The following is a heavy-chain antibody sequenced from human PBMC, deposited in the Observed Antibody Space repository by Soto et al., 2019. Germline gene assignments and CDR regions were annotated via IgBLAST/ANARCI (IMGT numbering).Heavy chain of an antibody. Sequence: QVQLVQSGAEVKNPGASVKVSCKASGYTFTRYGIGWARQAPGQGLEWMGWINTYNGNTNYAQNVQGRFTLTTVTSTSTAYRELRSLRSNDTAIYYCAMVDVYVTPSPQDVWGKWTTVIVSS. V-gene: IGHV1-18*01. CDR1: GYTFTRYG. J-gene: IGHJ6*04. CDR2: INTYNGNT. D-gene: IGHD3-16*01. CDR3: AMVDVYVTPSPQDV.